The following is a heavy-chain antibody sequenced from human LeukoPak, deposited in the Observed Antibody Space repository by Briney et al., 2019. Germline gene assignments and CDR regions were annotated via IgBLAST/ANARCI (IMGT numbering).Heavy chain of an antibody. CDR2: ISYDGSNK. J-gene: IGHJ4*02. Sequence: PGGSLRLSCAASGFTFSSYAMHWVRQAPGKGLEWVAVISYDGSNKYYADSVKGRFTISRDNSKNTLYLQMNSLRAEDTAVYYCASPKQRLFSISRPGPPALWGQGTLVTVSS. D-gene: IGHD3-22*01. V-gene: IGHV3-30-3*01. CDR1: GFTFSSYA. CDR3: ASPKQRLFSISRPGPPAL.